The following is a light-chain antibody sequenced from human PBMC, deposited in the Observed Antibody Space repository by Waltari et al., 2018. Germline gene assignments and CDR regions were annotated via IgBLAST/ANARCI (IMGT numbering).Light chain of an antibody. J-gene: IGKJ4*01. CDR2: DAS. CDR3: QQYDNLPLT. V-gene: IGKV1-33*01. Sequence: DIQMTQSPSSLSASVGYRVTITCQASQDITNYLNWYQQKPGKAPKLLIYDASNLETGVPSRFSGSGSRTDFTFTISSLQPEDVATYYCQQYDNLPLTFGGGTKVEIK. CDR1: QDITNY.